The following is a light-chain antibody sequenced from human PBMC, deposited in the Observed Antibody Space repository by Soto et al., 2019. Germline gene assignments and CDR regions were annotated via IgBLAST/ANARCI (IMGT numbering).Light chain of an antibody. CDR3: MQALQTPLT. CDR2: LGS. J-gene: IGKJ4*02. Sequence: DIVMTQSPLSLPVTPGEPASISCRSSQSLLHGSGYNYLDWYLQKPGQSPQLLIYLGSNRASGVHDRFSGSGSGTDFTLEISRVEAEDVGVYYCMQALQTPLTFGGGTKVEIK. V-gene: IGKV2-28*01. CDR1: QSLLHGSGYNY.